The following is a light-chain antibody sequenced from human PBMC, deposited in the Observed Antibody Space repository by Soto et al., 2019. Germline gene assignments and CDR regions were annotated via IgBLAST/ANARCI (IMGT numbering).Light chain of an antibody. V-gene: IGKV3-15*01. CDR2: GAS. J-gene: IGKJ2*01. Sequence: EIVMTQSPATLSVSPGERATLSCRASQSVSTNLAWYQQKPGQAPRLLMYGASTRATGISARFSGSGSGTEFTLPISSLQSEDFAVYYCQQYHNWPPYTFGEGTKLEIK. CDR3: QQYHNWPPYT. CDR1: QSVSTN.